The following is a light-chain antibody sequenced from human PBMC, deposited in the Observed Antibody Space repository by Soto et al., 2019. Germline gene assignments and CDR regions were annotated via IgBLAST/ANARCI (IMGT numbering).Light chain of an antibody. J-gene: IGKJ5*01. CDR2: DVS. Sequence: AIQLTQSPSSLSAAVGDRVTITCRASQGISDALAWYQQKPGKAPRLLIYDVSSLESGVPSRFSGSGSGTDFTLTISSLQPEDFATYYCQQFNNYPITFGQGTRLEIK. V-gene: IGKV1D-13*01. CDR3: QQFNNYPIT. CDR1: QGISDA.